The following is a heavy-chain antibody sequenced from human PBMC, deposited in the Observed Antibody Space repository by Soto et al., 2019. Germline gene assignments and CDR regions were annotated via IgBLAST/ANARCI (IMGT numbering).Heavy chain of an antibody. CDR3: ARDGVGARPFDS. D-gene: IGHD1-26*01. V-gene: IGHV4-4*07. CDR1: GGSINSYC. Sequence: QVQLQGSGPGLVKPSDTLSLTSTVSGGSINSYCWTGIRQPAGKGLEWIGRIYSSGSINYNPSLKNRVTMSVDTSKNQFSLNLTSVTAADTAVYYCARDGVGARPFDSWGQGTLVTVSS. J-gene: IGHJ4*02. CDR2: IYSSGSI.